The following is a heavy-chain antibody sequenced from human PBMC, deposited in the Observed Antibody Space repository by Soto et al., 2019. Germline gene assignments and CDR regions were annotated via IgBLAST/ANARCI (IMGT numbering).Heavy chain of an antibody. V-gene: IGHV1-18*01. D-gene: IGHD3-10*01. Sequence: ASVKVSCKASGYTFTSYGISWVRQAPGQGLEWMGWISAYNGNTNYAQKLQGRVTMTTDTSTSTAYMELRSLRSDDTAAYYCARVRDYYGSGSYYNPETDPDFDYWGQGTLVTVSS. CDR3: ARVRDYYGSGSYYNPETDPDFDY. J-gene: IGHJ4*02. CDR1: GYTFTSYG. CDR2: ISAYNGNT.